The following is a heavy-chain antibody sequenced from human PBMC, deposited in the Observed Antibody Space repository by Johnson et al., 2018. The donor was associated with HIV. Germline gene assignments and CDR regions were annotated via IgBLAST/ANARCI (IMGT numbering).Heavy chain of an antibody. CDR3: TTDYTAAASLRAFDI. V-gene: IGHV3-33*08. CDR2: IWYDGSNK. CDR1: GFTLSSYG. Sequence: QVQLVESGGGVVQPGRSLRLSCAASGFTLSSYGMHWVRQAPGKGLEWVAVIWYDGSNKYYADSVKGRFTISRDNSKNTLYLQMNSLRVEDTAVYYCTTDYTAAASLRAFDIWGQGTMVTVSS. J-gene: IGHJ3*02. D-gene: IGHD6-13*01.